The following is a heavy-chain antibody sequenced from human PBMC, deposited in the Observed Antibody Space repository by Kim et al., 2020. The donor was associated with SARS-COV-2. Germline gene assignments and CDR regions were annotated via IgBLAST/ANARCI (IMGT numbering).Heavy chain of an antibody. CDR1: GFTFSSYS. V-gene: IGHV3-64*01. CDR2: ISNNGGST. Sequence: GGSLRLSCAASGFTFSSYSMHWVRQAPGKGLEYVSTISNNGGSTYYANSVKGRFTISRDNSKNTLYLQMGSLRAEDMAVYYCARAADYYDSSGYLDYWGQGTLVTVSS. J-gene: IGHJ4*02. D-gene: IGHD3-22*01. CDR3: ARAADYYDSSGYLDY.